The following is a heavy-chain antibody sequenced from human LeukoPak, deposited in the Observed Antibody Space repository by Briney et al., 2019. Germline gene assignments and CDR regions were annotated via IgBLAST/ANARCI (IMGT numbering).Heavy chain of an antibody. Sequence: SVTVSCTDSGGTFSSYAISWVRQAPGQGLEWMGGIIPIFGTANSAQKFQGRVTITTNESTSTAYMELSSLRSEDTVVYSSARATVPPAAYMDYYYYMDVWGKGTTVTVSS. CDR3: ARATVPPAAYMDYYYYMDV. D-gene: IGHD2-2*01. CDR1: GGTFSSYA. CDR2: IIPIFGTA. V-gene: IGHV1-69*05. J-gene: IGHJ6*03.